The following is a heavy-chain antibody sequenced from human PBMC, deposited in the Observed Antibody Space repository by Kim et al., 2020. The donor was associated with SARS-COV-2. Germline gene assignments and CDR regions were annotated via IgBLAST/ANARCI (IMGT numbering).Heavy chain of an antibody. CDR2: INYDGSP. Sequence: SQTLSLTCTVSGVSMTYYHWSWIRQPPGNGLEWIGYINYDGSPKYAPSLTSRLTISVDTSKSQFSLKLSSVTAADTAVYFCGGYYKGQGGRGYWGQESLSPSPQ. J-gene: IGHJ4*01. D-gene: IGHD3-10*01. CDR3: GGYYKGQGGRGY. CDR1: GVSMTYYH. V-gene: IGHV4-59*01.